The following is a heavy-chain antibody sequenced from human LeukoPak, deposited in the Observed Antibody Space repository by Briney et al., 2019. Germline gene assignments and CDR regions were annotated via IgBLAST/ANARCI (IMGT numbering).Heavy chain of an antibody. Sequence: GGSLRLSCAASGFTFSSYEMNWVRQAPGKGLEWVSYISSSGRTKYYADSVKGRFTISRDNAKNSLYLQMNSLRAEDTALYYCARVGGYDFWSGYPFDYWGQGTLVTVSS. J-gene: IGHJ4*02. D-gene: IGHD3-3*01. CDR2: ISSSGRTK. V-gene: IGHV3-48*03. CDR1: GFTFSSYE. CDR3: ARVGGYDFWSGYPFDY.